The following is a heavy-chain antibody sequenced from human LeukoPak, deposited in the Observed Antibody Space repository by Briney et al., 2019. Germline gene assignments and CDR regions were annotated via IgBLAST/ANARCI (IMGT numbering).Heavy chain of an antibody. CDR1: GYTFTSYY. Sequence: ASVKVSCKASGYTFTSYYMHWVRQAPGQGLEWMGIINPSGGSTSYAQKFQGRVTMTRDTSTSTVYMELSSLRSEDTAVYYCARDTAAHIWAYYFDYWGQGTLFTVSS. V-gene: IGHV1-46*01. D-gene: IGHD6-13*01. J-gene: IGHJ4*02. CDR3: ARDTAAHIWAYYFDY. CDR2: INPSGGST.